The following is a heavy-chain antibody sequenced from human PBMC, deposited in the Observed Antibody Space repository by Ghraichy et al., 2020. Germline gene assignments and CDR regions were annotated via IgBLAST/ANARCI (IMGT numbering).Heavy chain of an antibody. D-gene: IGHD6-13*01. J-gene: IGHJ1*01. Sequence: GGSLRLSCAASGFTFSNYAMNWVRQAPGKGLEWVSAISASGGTTFFADSVKGRFTISRDTSKNTLFLQMNSLRAEDTAVYYCARGDYSISAWGQGTLVTVSS. CDR1: GFTFSNYA. CDR2: ISASGGTT. V-gene: IGHV3-23*01. CDR3: ARGDYSISA.